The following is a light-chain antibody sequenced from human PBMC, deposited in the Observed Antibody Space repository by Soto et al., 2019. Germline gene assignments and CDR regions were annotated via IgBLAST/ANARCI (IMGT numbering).Light chain of an antibody. Sequence: QSVLTQPPSASGSPGQPVTISCTGTSRDVGGYNYVSWYQQRPGKAPKLMIYEVSKRPSGVPDRFSGSKSGNTASLTVSGLQAEDEADYYDSSYAGSNNLGVFGTGTKVTVL. J-gene: IGLJ1*01. CDR1: SRDVGGYNY. CDR2: EVS. V-gene: IGLV2-8*01. CDR3: SSYAGSNNLGV.